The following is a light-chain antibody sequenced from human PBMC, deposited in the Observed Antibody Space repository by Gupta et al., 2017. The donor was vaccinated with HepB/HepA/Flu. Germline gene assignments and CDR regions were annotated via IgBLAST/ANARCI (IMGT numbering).Light chain of an antibody. J-gene: IGLJ2*01. CDR3: CSYAGSSTHVV. Sequence: QSALTQPASVSGSPGQSITISCTGTSSDVGRYNLVSWYQQHPGKAPQLMIYEVNKRPSGVSNRFSGSKSGNTASLTISGLQAEDEADYYCCSYAGSSTHVVFGGGTKLTVL. V-gene: IGLV2-23*02. CDR1: SSDVGRYNL. CDR2: EVN.